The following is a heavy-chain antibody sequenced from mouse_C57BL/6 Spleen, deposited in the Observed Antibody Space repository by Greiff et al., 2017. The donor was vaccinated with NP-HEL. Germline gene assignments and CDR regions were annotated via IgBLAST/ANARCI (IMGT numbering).Heavy chain of an antibody. Sequence: QVQLQQSGAELVKPGASVKISCKASGYAFSSYWMNWVKQRPGKGLEWIGQIYPGDGDTTYNGKFKGKATLTADKSSSTAYMQLSSLTSEDSAVYFCARSGSNWYFDVWGTGTTVTVSS. D-gene: IGHD3-1*01. CDR2: IYPGDGDT. J-gene: IGHJ1*03. CDR3: ARSGSNWYFDV. CDR1: GYAFSSYW. V-gene: IGHV1-80*01.